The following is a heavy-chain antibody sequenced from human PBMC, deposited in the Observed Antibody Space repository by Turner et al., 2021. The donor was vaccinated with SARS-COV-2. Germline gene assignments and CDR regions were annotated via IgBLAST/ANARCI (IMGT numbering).Heavy chain of an antibody. V-gene: IGHV3-53*02. Sequence: EVQLVETGGGLIQSGGSLRLPRAASEFTVSNNYMSWVRQAPGKGLEWVSVIYSGSSTYYADSVKGRFTISRDNSKNTLYLQMNSLRAEDTAVYYCARDWGEYYFDYWGQGTLVTVSS. D-gene: IGHD3-16*01. CDR3: ARDWGEYYFDY. CDR2: IYSGSST. CDR1: EFTVSNNY. J-gene: IGHJ4*02.